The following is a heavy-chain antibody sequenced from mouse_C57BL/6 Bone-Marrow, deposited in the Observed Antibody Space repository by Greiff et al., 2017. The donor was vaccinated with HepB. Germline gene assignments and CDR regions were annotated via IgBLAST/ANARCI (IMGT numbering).Heavy chain of an antibody. CDR2: IDPENGDT. CDR3: TSGTFAWFAY. D-gene: IGHD4-1*01. V-gene: IGHV14-4*01. J-gene: IGHJ3*01. Sequence: EVQLQQSGAELVRPGASVKLSCTASGFNIKDDYMHWVKQRPEQGLEWIGWIDPENGDTEYASKFQGKATITADTSSNTAYLQLSSLTSEDTAVYYCTSGTFAWFAYWGQGTLVTVSA. CDR1: GFNIKDDY.